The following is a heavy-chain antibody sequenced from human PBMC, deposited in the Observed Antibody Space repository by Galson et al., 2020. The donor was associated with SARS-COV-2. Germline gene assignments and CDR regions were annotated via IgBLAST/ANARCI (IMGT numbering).Heavy chain of an antibody. J-gene: IGHJ4*02. V-gene: IGHV3-72*01. Sequence: GGSLRLSCAASGFTFSDHYMDWVRQAPGKGLEWIGRIRNKARSYTTEYAASVKCRFTISRDDSKNSLYLQMNSLKSEDTAVYYCGRAFCGGGSCYSFDYWGQGTLVTVSS. CDR2: IRNKARSYTT. D-gene: IGHD2-15*01. CDR1: GFTFSDHY. CDR3: GRAFCGGGSCYSFDY.